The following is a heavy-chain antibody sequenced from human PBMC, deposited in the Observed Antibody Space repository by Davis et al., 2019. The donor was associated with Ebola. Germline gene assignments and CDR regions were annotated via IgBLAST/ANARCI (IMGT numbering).Heavy chain of an antibody. CDR3: ARDRDYYDSSGYYYYFDY. D-gene: IGHD3-22*01. J-gene: IGHJ4*02. V-gene: IGHV3-23*01. Sequence: GESLKISCAASGFTFSSYAMSWVRQAPGKGLEWVSAISGSGGSTYYADPVKGRFTISRYNSKNTLYLQMNSLRAEDTAVYYCARDRDYYDSSGYYYYFDYWGQGTLVTVSS. CDR2: ISGSGGST. CDR1: GFTFSSYA.